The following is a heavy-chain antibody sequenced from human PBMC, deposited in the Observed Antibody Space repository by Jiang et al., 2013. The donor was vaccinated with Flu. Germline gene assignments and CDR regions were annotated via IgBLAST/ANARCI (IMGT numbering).Heavy chain of an antibody. J-gene: IGHJ4*02. CDR1: GGSFSGYY. V-gene: IGHV4-34*01. CDR2: INHSGST. CDR3: ATMAEDIVVVPADTPYFDY. Sequence: LLKPSETLSLTCAVYGGSFSGYYWSWIRQPPGKGLEWIGEINHSGSTNYNPSLKSRVTISVDTSKNQFSLKLSSVTAADTAVYYCATMAEDIVVVPADTPYFDYWGQGTLVTVSS. D-gene: IGHD2-2*01.